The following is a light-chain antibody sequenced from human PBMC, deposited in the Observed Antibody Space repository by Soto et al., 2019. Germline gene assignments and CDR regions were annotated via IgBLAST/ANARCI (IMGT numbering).Light chain of an antibody. Sequence: EIVLTQSPGTLSLSPGERATLSCRASQSVSSSYLAWYQQKPGQAPRLLIYGASSRATGIPDRFSGSGSGTDFTLTISRLEPEDFAVYYCQQYGGLPTFGQGTKVDI. V-gene: IGKV3-20*01. CDR2: GAS. CDR3: QQYGGLPT. CDR1: QSVSSSY. J-gene: IGKJ1*01.